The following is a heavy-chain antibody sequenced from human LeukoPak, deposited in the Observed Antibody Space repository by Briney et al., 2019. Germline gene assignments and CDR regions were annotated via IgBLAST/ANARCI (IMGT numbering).Heavy chain of an antibody. CDR3: ARDLEGYCSGGSCYSFHYFDY. CDR2: IRYDE. J-gene: IGHJ4*02. D-gene: IGHD2-15*01. Sequence: PGGSLRLSCAASGFTFSSSDMHWVRQAPGKGLEWVAFIRYDEYYADSVKGRLTITRDNAKNSLYLQMNSLRAEDTALYYCARDLEGYCSGGSCYSFHYFDYWGQGTLVTVSS. V-gene: IGHV3-30*02. CDR1: GFTFSSSD.